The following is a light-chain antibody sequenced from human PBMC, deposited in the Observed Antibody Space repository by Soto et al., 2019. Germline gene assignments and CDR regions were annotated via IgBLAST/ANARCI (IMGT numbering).Light chain of an antibody. CDR1: SSNIGSNT. V-gene: IGLV1-44*01. Sequence: QSVLTQPPSASGTPRQRVTISCSGSSSNIGSNTVNWYQQLPGTAPKLLIYSNNQRPSGVPDRFSGSKSGTSASLAISGLQSEDEADYYCAAWDDSLNVFGGGTKLTVL. CDR2: SNN. J-gene: IGLJ2*01. CDR3: AAWDDSLNV.